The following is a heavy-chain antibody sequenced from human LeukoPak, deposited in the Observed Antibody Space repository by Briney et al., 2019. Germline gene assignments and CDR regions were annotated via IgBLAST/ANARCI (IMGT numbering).Heavy chain of an antibody. V-gene: IGHV3-48*03. D-gene: IGHD6-13*01. CDR2: VSNSGSTI. CDR3: ARVDRYSSSPSSFDY. CDR1: GFTFSSFE. Sequence: PGGPLRLSCAASGFTFSSFEMNWVRQAPGKGLEWVSCVSNSGSTIYYADSMKGRFTISRDNAKNSLYLQMNSLRAEDTAVYYCARVDRYSSSPSSFDYWGQGTLVTVSS. J-gene: IGHJ4*02.